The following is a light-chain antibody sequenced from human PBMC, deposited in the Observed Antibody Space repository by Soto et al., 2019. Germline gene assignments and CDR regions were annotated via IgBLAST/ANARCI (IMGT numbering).Light chain of an antibody. J-gene: IGKJ1*01. CDR3: QHYNNWPPWT. Sequence: EIVMTQSPATLSVSPGERATLSCRASQSVSSNLAWYQQKPGQAPRLLIYGASTRATGIPAGFSGSGSGTEFTLTISSLQSEDFAVYYCQHYNNWPPWTFGRGTKVEIK. CDR1: QSVSSN. CDR2: GAS. V-gene: IGKV3-15*01.